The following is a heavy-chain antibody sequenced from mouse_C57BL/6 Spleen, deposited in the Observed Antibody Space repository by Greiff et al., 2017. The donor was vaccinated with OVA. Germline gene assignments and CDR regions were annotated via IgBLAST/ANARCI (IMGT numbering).Heavy chain of an antibody. CDR2: ISSGGSYT. J-gene: IGHJ2*01. Sequence: EVLLVESGGDLVKPGGSLKLSCAASGFTFSSYGMSWVRQTPDKRLEWVATISSGGSYTYYPDSVKGRFTISRDNAKNTLYLQMSSLKSEDTAMYYCARLSGYLDYWGQGTTLTVSS. D-gene: IGHD1-3*01. V-gene: IGHV5-6*01. CDR3: ARLSGYLDY. CDR1: GFTFSSYG.